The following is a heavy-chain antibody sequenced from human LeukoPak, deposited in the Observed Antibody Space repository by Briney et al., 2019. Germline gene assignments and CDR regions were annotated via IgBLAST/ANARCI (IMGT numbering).Heavy chain of an antibody. V-gene: IGHV3-21*01. CDR1: GFTFSSYS. CDR2: IRSSSSYI. CDR3: ARPGIAVAGEFFDY. J-gene: IGHJ4*02. Sequence: GGSLRLSCAASGFTFSSYSMNWVRQAPGKGLEWVSFIRSSSSYIYYADSVKGRFTISRDNAKNSLYLQMKSLRAEDTAVYYCARPGIAVAGEFFDYWGQGTLVTVSS. D-gene: IGHD6-19*01.